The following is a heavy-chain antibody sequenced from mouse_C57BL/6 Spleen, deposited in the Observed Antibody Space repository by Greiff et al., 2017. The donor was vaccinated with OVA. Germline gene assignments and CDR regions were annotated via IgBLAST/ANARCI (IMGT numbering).Heavy chain of an antibody. CDR3: ARSGDYDSAWFAY. D-gene: IGHD2-4*01. Sequence: QVQLKESGAELVRPGASVKLSCKASGYTFTDYYINWVKQRPGQGLEWIARIYPGSGNTYYNEKFKGKATLTAEKSSSTAYMQLSSLTSEDSAVYFCARSGDYDSAWFAYWGQGTLVTVSA. CDR2: IYPGSGNT. V-gene: IGHV1-76*01. J-gene: IGHJ3*01. CDR1: GYTFTDYY.